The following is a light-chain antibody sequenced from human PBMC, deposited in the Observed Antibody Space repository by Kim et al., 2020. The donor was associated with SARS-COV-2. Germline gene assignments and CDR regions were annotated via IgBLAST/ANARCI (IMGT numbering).Light chain of an antibody. Sequence: DIQMTQSPSSLSASIGDRVTITCRTSQRISTYLNWYQQKPGKAPKFLIYDASTLQSGVPSRFSGSGSGTDFTLTISSLQPEDFETYYCQQSYNTPRTFGQGTKVDIK. CDR2: DAS. CDR3: QQSYNTPRT. J-gene: IGKJ1*01. CDR1: QRISTY. V-gene: IGKV1-39*01.